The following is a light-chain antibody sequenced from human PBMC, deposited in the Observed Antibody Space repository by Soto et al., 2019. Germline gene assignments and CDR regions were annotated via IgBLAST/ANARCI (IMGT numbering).Light chain of an antibody. CDR2: KAS. V-gene: IGKV1-5*03. J-gene: IGKJ1*01. CDR3: QHYNSYSEA. CDR1: QTISSW. Sequence: DIQMTQSPSTLSGSVGDRVTITCRASQTISSWLAWYQQKPGKAPKLLIYKASTLKSGVPSRFSRSGSGTEFTLTISSLQPDDFATYYYQHYNSYSEAVGQGTKVDSK.